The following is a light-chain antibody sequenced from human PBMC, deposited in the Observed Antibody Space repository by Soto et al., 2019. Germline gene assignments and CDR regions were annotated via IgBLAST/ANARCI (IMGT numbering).Light chain of an antibody. CDR3: QQYNRDSRT. CDR1: QSISGW. V-gene: IGKV1-5*03. Sequence: DIQMTQSPYTPSASVGDRVTITCRASQSISGWLSWYPQKPGRAPNLLIYQASTLESGVASRFSGSGSGTDFTLTISSLQPDDFAPYYCQQYNRDSRTFGQGTKVDSK. CDR2: QAS. J-gene: IGKJ1*01.